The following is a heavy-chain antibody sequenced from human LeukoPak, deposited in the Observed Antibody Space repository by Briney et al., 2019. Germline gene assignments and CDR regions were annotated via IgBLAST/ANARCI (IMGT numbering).Heavy chain of an antibody. D-gene: IGHD4-17*01. CDR3: ASKSTDHGELRFDY. CDR1: GDSTNTYF. CDR2: IYYTGTT. J-gene: IGHJ4*02. Sequence: PSETLSLTCTISGDSTNTYFWSWIRQPPGKGLEWIGYIYYTGTTNYNPSLKSRVTISVDTSKNQFSLKVSSVIAADTGVYYCASKSTDHGELRFDYWGQGTLVTVSS. V-gene: IGHV4-59*01.